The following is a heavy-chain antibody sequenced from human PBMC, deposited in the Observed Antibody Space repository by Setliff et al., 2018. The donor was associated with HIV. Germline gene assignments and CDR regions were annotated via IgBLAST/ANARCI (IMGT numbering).Heavy chain of an antibody. CDR3: SRSDFWVGYTALYNWFAP. CDR1: GGSMNSSSYY. D-gene: IGHD3-3*01. J-gene: IGHJ5*02. CDR2: TYYSGKT. V-gene: IGHV4-39*01. Sequence: LSLTCTVSGGSMNSSSYYWVWIRQPPGKGLEWLGSTYYSGKTYDNPSLKSRITISIDTSKNQFFLKLNSVTAADTAVYYCSRSDFWVGYTALYNWFAPWGQGTLVTVSS.